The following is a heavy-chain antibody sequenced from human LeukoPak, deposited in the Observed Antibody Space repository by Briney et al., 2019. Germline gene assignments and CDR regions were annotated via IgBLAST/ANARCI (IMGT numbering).Heavy chain of an antibody. CDR1: GGSVRSDISH. Sequence: PSETLSLTCSVSGGSVRSDISHWSWIRQPPGKGLEWIGYVHYSGSANYNPSLESRVTMSLDRSKNQSSLELTSVTAADAAVYYCARNRGWYATDVWGQGAAVTVSS. J-gene: IGHJ6*02. CDR3: ARNRGWYATDV. CDR2: VHYSGSA. V-gene: IGHV4-61*01. D-gene: IGHD6-19*01.